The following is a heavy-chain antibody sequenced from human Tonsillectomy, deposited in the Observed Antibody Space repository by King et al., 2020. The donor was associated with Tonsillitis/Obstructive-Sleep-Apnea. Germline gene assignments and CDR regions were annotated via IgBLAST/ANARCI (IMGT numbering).Heavy chain of an antibody. CDR3: AKGGEAFDY. CDR1: GFTFSSYG. Sequence: VQLVESGGGEVQPGRSLRLSCAVSGFTFSSYGMHWVRQAPGKGLEWVAVLSYVGINKYYEDSVKVRFTISRDNSKNTLYLQMNSLRAEDTAVYYCAKGGEAFDYWGQGTLVTVSS. CDR2: LSYVGINK. V-gene: IGHV3-30*18. D-gene: IGHD3-16*01. J-gene: IGHJ4*02.